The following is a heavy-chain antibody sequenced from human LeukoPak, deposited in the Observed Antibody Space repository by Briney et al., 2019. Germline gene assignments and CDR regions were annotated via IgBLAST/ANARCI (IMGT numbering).Heavy chain of an antibody. D-gene: IGHD3-10*01. CDR3: ASLPGGDYGMDV. CDR1: GGSISRYY. Sequence: KPSETLSLTCTVSGGSISRYYWSWIRQPPGKGLEWIGYIYYSGTTNYNPSLKSRVTISVDTSKTQFSLKLSSVTAADTAVYYCASLPGGDYGMDVWGQGTTVTVSS. CDR2: IYYSGTT. V-gene: IGHV4-59*08. J-gene: IGHJ6*02.